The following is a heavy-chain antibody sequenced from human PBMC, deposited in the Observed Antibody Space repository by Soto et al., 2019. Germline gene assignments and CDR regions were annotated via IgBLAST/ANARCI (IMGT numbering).Heavy chain of an antibody. J-gene: IGHJ4*02. Sequence: ASVKVSCKASGGTFSSYAISWVRQAPGQGLEWMGGIIPIFGTANYAQKFQGRVTITADESTSTAYMELSSLRSEDTAVYYCARDEGPPSAALGVWGQGTLVTVSS. V-gene: IGHV1-69*13. CDR2: IIPIFGTA. CDR3: ARDEGPPSAALGV. D-gene: IGHD6-13*01. CDR1: GGTFSSYA.